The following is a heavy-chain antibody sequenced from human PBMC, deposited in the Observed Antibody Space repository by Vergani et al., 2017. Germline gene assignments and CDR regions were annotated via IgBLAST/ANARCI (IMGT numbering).Heavy chain of an antibody. V-gene: IGHV1-69*08. CDR2: IIPVLGKT. J-gene: IGHJ6*02. D-gene: IGHD2-2*01. CDR1: GATFRSNT. Sequence: QVQLVQSGAEVKKPGSSVKVSCKASGATFRSNTISWVRQVPGQGLEWMGRIIPVLGKTKYAQDFQGRVTMTTDTSTSTAYMELRSLRSDDTAVYYCARDPDIVVVPAAPYYYYYYGMDVWGQGTTVTVSS. CDR3: ARDPDIVVVPAAPYYYYYYGMDV.